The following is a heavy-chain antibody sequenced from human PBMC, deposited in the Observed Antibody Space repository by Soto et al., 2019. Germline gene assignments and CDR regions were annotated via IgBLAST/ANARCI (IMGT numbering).Heavy chain of an antibody. D-gene: IGHD2-15*01. V-gene: IGHV4-31*03. Sequence: QVQLQESGTGLVKPSQTLSLTCTVSGGSISSGGYYWSWIRQHPGKGLEWIGYIYYSGSTYYNPSPKSRFTISVGTSKTHFSLTLTSVTAAVPAIYFCARTPTHWGQRTMVTVSS. CDR3: ARTPTH. CDR2: IYYSGST. J-gene: IGHJ4*02. CDR1: GGSISSGGYY.